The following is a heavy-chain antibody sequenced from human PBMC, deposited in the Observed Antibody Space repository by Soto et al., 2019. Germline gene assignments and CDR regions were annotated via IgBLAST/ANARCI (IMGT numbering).Heavy chain of an antibody. J-gene: IGHJ6*02. Sequence: ASVKVSCKASGYTFTGYYMHWVRQAPGQGLEWMGWINPNSGGTNYAQKFQGWVTMTRDTSISTAYMELSRLRSDDTAVYYCASSIAAACNYYYYYGMDVWCQGTTVTVSS. CDR1: GYTFTGYY. CDR2: INPNSGGT. D-gene: IGHD6-13*01. V-gene: IGHV1-2*04. CDR3: ASSIAAACNYYYYYGMDV.